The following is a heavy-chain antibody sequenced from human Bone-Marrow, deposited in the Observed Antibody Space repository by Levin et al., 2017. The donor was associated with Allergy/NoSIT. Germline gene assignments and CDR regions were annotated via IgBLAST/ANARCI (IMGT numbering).Heavy chain of an antibody. CDR3: ARSRIVVVPAAKDYYYYYMDV. J-gene: IGHJ6*03. V-gene: IGHV1-3*01. Sequence: GESLKISCKASGYTFTSYAMHWVRQAPGQRLEWMGWINAGNGNTKYSQKFQGRVTITRDTSASTAYMELSSLRSEDTAVYYCARSRIVVVPAAKDYYYYYMDVWGKGTTVTVSS. D-gene: IGHD2-2*01. CDR2: INAGNGNT. CDR1: GYTFTSYA.